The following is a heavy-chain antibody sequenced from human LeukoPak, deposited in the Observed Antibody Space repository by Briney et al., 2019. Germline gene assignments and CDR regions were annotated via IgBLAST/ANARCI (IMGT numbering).Heavy chain of an antibody. CDR3: AKVALRDRRLDYFDY. CDR2: ISGSGGST. D-gene: IGHD4-17*01. Sequence: GGSLRLSCAASGSTFSSYAMSWVRQAPGMGLEWVSAISGSGGSTYYADSVKGRFTISRDNSKNTLYLQMNSLRAEDTAVYYCAKVALRDRRLDYFDYWGQGTLVTVSS. J-gene: IGHJ4*02. CDR1: GSTFSSYA. V-gene: IGHV3-23*01.